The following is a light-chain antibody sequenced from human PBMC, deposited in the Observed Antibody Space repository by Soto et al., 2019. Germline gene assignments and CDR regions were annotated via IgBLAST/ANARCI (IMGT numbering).Light chain of an antibody. CDR3: QQVDGYPHT. J-gene: IGKJ2*01. V-gene: IGKV1-9*01. CDR2: AAS. CDR1: QGIRSH. Sequence: DVPLTQSPSFLSASVGDRVTITCRASQGIRSHLAWYQQTPGRGPKLLIYAASTLLSGVPSRFSGSGFGTDFTLAISNLQPEDFATYYCQQVDGYPHTFGQWTKLEI.